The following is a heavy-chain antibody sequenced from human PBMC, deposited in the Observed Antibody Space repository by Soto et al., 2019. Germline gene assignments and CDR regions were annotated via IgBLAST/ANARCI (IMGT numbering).Heavy chain of an antibody. Sequence: ASVKVSCKASGYTFTSYGISWGRQAPGQRVEWVGWISAYNGNTNYAQKLQGRVTMTTDTSTSTAYMELRSLRSDYTAVYYCARDRMTYDFWSGYALADYYYGMDVWGQGTTVTVSS. D-gene: IGHD3-3*01. CDR3: ARDRMTYDFWSGYALADYYYGMDV. V-gene: IGHV1-18*01. CDR2: ISAYNGNT. J-gene: IGHJ6*02. CDR1: GYTFTSYG.